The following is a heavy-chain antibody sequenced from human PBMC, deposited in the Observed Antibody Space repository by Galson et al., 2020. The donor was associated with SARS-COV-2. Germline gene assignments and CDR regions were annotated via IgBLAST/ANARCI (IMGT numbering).Heavy chain of an antibody. CDR1: GGSIFSNW. Sequence: SETLSLTCAVSGGSIFSNWWSWVRQPPGEGLEWIGEARHTGQTNYNPSLRSRVTMSVDTSRNQVSLRLNSVTAADTAVYFCAKHNAFSFDIWGQGTMVSVSS. CDR3: AKHNAFSFDI. D-gene: IGHD2-2*01. V-gene: IGHV4-4*02. J-gene: IGHJ3*02. CDR2: ARHTGQT.